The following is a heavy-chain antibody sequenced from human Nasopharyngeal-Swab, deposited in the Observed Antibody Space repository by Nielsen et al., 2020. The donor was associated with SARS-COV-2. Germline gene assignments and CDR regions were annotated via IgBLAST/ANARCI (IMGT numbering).Heavy chain of an antibody. D-gene: IGHD4-17*01. Sequence: GKGLEWVSVIYSGGSTCYADSVKGRFTISRDNSKNTLYLQMNSLRAEDTAVYYCARDQYGDYGDYWGQGTLVTISS. CDR3: ARDQYGDYGDY. J-gene: IGHJ4*02. CDR2: IYSGGST. V-gene: IGHV3-53*01.